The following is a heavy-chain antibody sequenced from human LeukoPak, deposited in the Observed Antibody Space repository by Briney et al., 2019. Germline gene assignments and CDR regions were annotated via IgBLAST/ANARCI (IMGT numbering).Heavy chain of an antibody. CDR2: ISWDSKIQ. V-gene: IGHV3-30*04. CDR3: ARLVGAADY. Sequence: GGSLRLSCAASGFTFRSHAFHWVRQAPGKGLEWVAFISWDSKIQYYAESVKGRFTLSRDSSKSTVYLQMNSLRIEDTALYYCARLVGAADYWGQGTLVTVSS. D-gene: IGHD1-26*01. J-gene: IGHJ4*02. CDR1: GFTFRSHA.